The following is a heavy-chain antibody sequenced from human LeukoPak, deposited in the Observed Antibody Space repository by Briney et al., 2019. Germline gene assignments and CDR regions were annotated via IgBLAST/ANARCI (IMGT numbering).Heavy chain of an antibody. V-gene: IGHV3-23*01. CDR1: GFTFSRNA. Sequence: GGSLRLSCAASGFTFSRNAMAWVRQAPGKGLECVAGIGSDANTRYADSVRGRITISRDNSKNTVSLQMSSLRAEDTAVYYCAKDILRWSFDSWGLGILVTVSS. D-gene: IGHD4-23*01. CDR2: IGSDANT. CDR3: AKDILRWSFDS. J-gene: IGHJ4*02.